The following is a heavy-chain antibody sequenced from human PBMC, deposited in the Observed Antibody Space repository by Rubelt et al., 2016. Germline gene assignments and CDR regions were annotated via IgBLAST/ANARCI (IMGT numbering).Heavy chain of an antibody. CDR2: ILYDGSDK. V-gene: IGHV3-30*02. J-gene: IGHJ4*02. CDR1: GFSFSSHG. D-gene: IGHD3-22*01. Sequence: GGSLRLSCAASGFSFSSHGMNWVRQAPGRGLEWVAFILYDGSDKKYGDSAKGRFTISRDNYKNTLYLQMNSLRVEDTAVYYCARGAGYYDSSGYRFDYWGQGTLVTVSS. CDR3: ARGAGYYDSSGYRFDY.